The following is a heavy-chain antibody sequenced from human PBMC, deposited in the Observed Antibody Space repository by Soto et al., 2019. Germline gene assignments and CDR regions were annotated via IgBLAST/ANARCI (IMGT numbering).Heavy chain of an antibody. CDR1: GGSISSGSYS. CDR3: ARGVGTAMVIGWFDP. J-gene: IGHJ5*02. CDR2: MYHSGST. Sequence: QLQLQESGSGLVKPSQTLSLTCAVSGGSISSGSYSWSWIRQPPGKGLEWIGYMYHSGSTYYNPSLKSRVTISVDRSKNQFSLKLSSVTAADTAVYYCARGVGTAMVIGWFDPWGQGTLVTVSS. D-gene: IGHD5-18*01. V-gene: IGHV4-30-2*01.